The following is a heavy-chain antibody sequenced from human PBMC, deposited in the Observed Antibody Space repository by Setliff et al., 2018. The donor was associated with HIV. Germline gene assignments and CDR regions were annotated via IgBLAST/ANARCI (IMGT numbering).Heavy chain of an antibody. V-gene: IGHV4-34*01. Sequence: PSETLSLTCGVDDGSFSGYSWSWIRQSPGKGLEWIGEVSRGGSTTYNPSLTGRVSVSVDTSKSQFSLKLTNVTAADAAVYYCARAFCPSLNCYSFFNYWGHGSLVTVSS. CDR1: DGSFSGYS. D-gene: IGHD2-15*01. CDR3: ARAFCPSLNCYSFFNY. J-gene: IGHJ4*01. CDR2: VSRGGST.